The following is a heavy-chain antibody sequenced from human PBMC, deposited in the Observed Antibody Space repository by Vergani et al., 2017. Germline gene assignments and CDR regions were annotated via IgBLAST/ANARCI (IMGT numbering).Heavy chain of an antibody. J-gene: IGHJ4*01. Sequence: VELLESGGGLAQPGGSLRVSCSASGFRVTTYYMSWVRQAPGKGLEGVSVIKSDGRTSYAESVRGRFTISRDTSRNAVYLQMNILRVEDTGVYYCTRSECSGTTCYGHYFDLWGNGILVTVSS. V-gene: IGHV3-66*02. D-gene: IGHD2-15*01. CDR1: GFRVTTYY. CDR2: IKSDGRT. CDR3: TRSECSGTTCYGHYFDL.